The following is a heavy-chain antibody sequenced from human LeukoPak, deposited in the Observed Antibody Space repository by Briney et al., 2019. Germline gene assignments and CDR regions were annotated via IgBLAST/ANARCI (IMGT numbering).Heavy chain of an antibody. D-gene: IGHD4-17*01. J-gene: IGHJ5*02. CDR3: AREPDYGDYVRWFDP. CDR1: GYTFTSYG. CDR2: ISAYNGNT. Sequence: ASVKVSCKASGYTFTSYGISWVRQAPGRGLEWMGWISAYNGNTNYAQKLQGRVTMTTDTSTSTAYMELRSLRSDDTAVYYCAREPDYGDYVRWFDPWGQGTLVTVSP. V-gene: IGHV1-18*01.